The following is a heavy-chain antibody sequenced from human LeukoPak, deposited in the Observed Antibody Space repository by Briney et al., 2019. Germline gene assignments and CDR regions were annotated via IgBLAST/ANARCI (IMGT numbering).Heavy chain of an antibody. CDR3: ARHCTTGTPGWYFDL. J-gene: IGHJ2*01. D-gene: IGHD1-1*01. CDR1: GGSISSSSYY. Sequence: SETLSLTCTVSGGSISSSSYYWGWIRQPPGKGLEWIGSIYYSGSTYYNPSLKSRVTISVDTSKNQFSLKLSSVTAADTAVYYCARHCTTGTPGWYFDLWGRGTLVTVSS. CDR2: IYYSGST. V-gene: IGHV4-39*01.